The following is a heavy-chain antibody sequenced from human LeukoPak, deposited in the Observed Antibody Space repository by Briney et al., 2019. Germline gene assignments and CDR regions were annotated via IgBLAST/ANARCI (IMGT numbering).Heavy chain of an antibody. D-gene: IGHD3-9*01. V-gene: IGHV1-69*05. Sequence: SSVEVSCKASGGTFSSYAISWVRQAPGQGLEWMGRIIPIFGTANYAQKFQGRVTITTDESTSTAYMELSSLRSEDTAVYYCARDLSSRLRYFDERLDYWGQGTLVTVSS. J-gene: IGHJ4*02. CDR2: IIPIFGTA. CDR1: GGTFSSYA. CDR3: ARDLSSRLRYFDERLDY.